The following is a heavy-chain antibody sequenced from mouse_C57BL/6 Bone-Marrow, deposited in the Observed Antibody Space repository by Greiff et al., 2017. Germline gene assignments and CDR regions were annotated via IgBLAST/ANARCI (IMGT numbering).Heavy chain of an antibody. Sequence: EVQLVESGGGLVKPGGSLKLSCAASGFTFSSYTMSWVRQTPEKRLEWVATISGGGGNTYYPDSVKGRFTISRDNAKNTLYLQMSSLRSEDTALYYCARPPLYYYGSSSFAYWGQGTLVTVSA. V-gene: IGHV5-9*01. CDR1: GFTFSSYT. CDR2: ISGGGGNT. CDR3: ARPPLYYYGSSSFAY. J-gene: IGHJ3*01. D-gene: IGHD1-1*01.